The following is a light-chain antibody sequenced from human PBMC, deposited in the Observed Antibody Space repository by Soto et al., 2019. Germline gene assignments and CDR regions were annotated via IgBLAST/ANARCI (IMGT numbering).Light chain of an antibody. CDR3: AVWDDSLKGPV. Sequence: QSVLTQPPSASGTPGQRVTISCSGSSPNIGSNTINWYQQLPGTAPKLLIHTNDRRPSEVPDRFSGSKSGTSASLAISGLQSEDAADYYCAVWDDSLKGPVFGTGTKLTVL. CDR2: TND. CDR1: SPNIGSNT. V-gene: IGLV1-44*01. J-gene: IGLJ1*01.